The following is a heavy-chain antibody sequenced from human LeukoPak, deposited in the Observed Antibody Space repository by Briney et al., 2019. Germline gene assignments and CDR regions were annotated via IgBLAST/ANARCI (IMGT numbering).Heavy chain of an antibody. J-gene: IGHJ4*02. CDR1: GYSFSCKW. CDR2: IHPGDSDT. CDR3: ARLVVRGVIMSYYDY. Sequence: GEALNISCKDSGYSFSCKWIGWARPTPGKALEWMGIIHPGDSDTSYNPSSQRQVTISADKSISTAYLQWSSLKASDTAMYYCARLVVRGVIMSYYDYWGQGPLVTVSS. D-gene: IGHD3-10*02. V-gene: IGHV5-51*01.